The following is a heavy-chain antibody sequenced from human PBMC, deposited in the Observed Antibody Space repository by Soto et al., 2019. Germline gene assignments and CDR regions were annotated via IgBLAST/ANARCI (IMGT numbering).Heavy chain of an antibody. CDR2: IIPIFGTA. V-gene: IGHV1-69*01. Sequence: QVQLVQSGAEVKKPGSSVKVSCKASGGTFSSYAISWVRQAPGQGLEWMGGIIPIFGTANYAQKFQGRVTIAADESTSTAYMELRSLRSDDTAVYYCARAPNVGNTLNWFDPLGQGTLVTVSS. CDR1: GGTFSSYA. J-gene: IGHJ5*02. D-gene: IGHD2-15*01. CDR3: ARAPNVGNTLNWFDP.